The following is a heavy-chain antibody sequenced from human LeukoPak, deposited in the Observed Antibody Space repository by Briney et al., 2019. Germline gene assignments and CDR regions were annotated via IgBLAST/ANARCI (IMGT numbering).Heavy chain of an antibody. Sequence: PSETLSLTCAVSGGSISSGGYSWSWIRQPPGKGLEWIGYIYHSGSTYYNPSLKSRVTISVDRSKNQFSLKLRSVTAADTAVYYCARQASMVPAAIWFDPWGQGTLVTVSS. CDR3: ARQASMVPAAIWFDP. D-gene: IGHD2-2*02. V-gene: IGHV4-30-2*01. J-gene: IGHJ5*02. CDR2: IYHSGST. CDR1: GGSISSGGYS.